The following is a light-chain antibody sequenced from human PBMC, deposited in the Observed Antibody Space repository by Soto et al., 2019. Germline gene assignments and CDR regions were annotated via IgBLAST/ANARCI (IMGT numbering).Light chain of an antibody. CDR3: LRYCNYPRT. CDR1: QGIRND. V-gene: IGKV1-6*01. CDR2: AAS. Sequence: ASQITLYPSSLHAPVGDRVTITCRTRQGIRNDLGWYQQKPGQAPRLLIYAASSIDSGVPARFSGSGSGTDFTLTISSLQPEDFAAYYCLRYCNYPRTFGQGTKVDIK. J-gene: IGKJ1*01.